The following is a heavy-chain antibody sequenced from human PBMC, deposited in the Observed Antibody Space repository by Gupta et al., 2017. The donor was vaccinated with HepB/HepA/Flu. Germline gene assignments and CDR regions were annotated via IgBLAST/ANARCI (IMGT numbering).Heavy chain of an antibody. Sequence: QVQLVQSGAEVKKPGASVKVSCTSSGYTFTEYALHWVRPAPGQRLEWIGWINTDNGNKKYSPNFQARVTITRDTHTTTAYMELSSLRSEDTAVYYCARDLGSGNCRFDYWGQGILVTVSS. V-gene: IGHV1-3*04. CDR1: GYTFTEYA. CDR2: INTDNGNK. J-gene: IGHJ4*02. CDR3: ARDLGSGNCRFDY. D-gene: IGHD4-23*01.